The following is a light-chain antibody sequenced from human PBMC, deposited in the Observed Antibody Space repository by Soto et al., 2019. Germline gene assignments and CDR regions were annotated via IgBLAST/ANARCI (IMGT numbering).Light chain of an antibody. CDR3: QQYYSYPPIT. CDR2: GAS. Sequence: DIQMTQSPATLSASVGDRVTITCRASQSISNWLAWYQQKPGKAPMLLIYGASTLESGVPSRFSGSGSGTDFTLTISCLQSEDFATYYCQQYYSYPPITFGQGTRLE. J-gene: IGKJ5*01. V-gene: IGKV1-5*01. CDR1: QSISNW.